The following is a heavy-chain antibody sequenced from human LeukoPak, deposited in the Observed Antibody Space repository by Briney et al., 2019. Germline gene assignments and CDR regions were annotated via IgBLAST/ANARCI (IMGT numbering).Heavy chain of an antibody. CDR1: GYTFTGYY. J-gene: IGHJ4*02. D-gene: IGHD3-22*01. CDR2: INPSSGGT. CDR3: ARVDYDSSGYYPTPHFDY. V-gene: IGHV1-2*02. Sequence: ASVKVSCKASGYTFTGYYMHWVRQAPGQGLEWMGWINPSSGGTNYAQKFQGRVTMTRDTSISTAYMELSRLRSDDTAVYYCARVDYDSSGYYPTPHFDYWGQGTLVTVSS.